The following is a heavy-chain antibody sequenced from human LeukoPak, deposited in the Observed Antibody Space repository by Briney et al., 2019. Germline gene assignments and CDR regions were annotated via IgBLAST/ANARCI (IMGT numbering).Heavy chain of an antibody. D-gene: IGHD3-22*01. Sequence: GGSLRLSCAASGFTVSGNYMSWVRQAPGKGLEWVSVIYSGGSTYYADSVKGRFTISRDNSKNTLYLQMNSLRAEDTAVYYCARDGFYYDSSGPFDYWGQGTLVTVSS. J-gene: IGHJ4*02. CDR2: IYSGGST. V-gene: IGHV3-53*01. CDR3: ARDGFYYDSSGPFDY. CDR1: GFTVSGNY.